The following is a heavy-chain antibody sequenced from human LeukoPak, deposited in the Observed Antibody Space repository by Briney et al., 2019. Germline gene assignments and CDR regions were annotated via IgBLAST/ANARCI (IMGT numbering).Heavy chain of an antibody. CDR1: GYTLTELS. V-gene: IGHV1-24*01. Sequence: AASVKVSCKVSGYTLTELSMHWVRQAPGKGLEWMGGFDPEDGETIYAQKFQGRVAMTEDTSTDTAYMELSSLRSEDTAVYYCATANKLSAAIVDYYYMDVWGKGTTVTVSS. J-gene: IGHJ6*03. D-gene: IGHD2-2*01. CDR3: ATANKLSAAIVDYYYMDV. CDR2: FDPEDGET.